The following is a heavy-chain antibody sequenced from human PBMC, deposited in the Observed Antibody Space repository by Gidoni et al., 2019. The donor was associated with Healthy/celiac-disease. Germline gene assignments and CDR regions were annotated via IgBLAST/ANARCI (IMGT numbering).Heavy chain of an antibody. CDR2: IIPIFGTA. D-gene: IGHD2-15*01. J-gene: IGHJ6*02. CDR1: GGTFSSYA. V-gene: IGHV1-69*01. CDR3: ARDGYCSGGSCYSYDYGMDV. Sequence: QVQLVQSGAEVKKPGSSVKVSCKASGGTFSSYAISWVRQAPGQGLEWMGGIIPIFGTANYAQKFQGRVTITADESTSTAYMELSSLRSEDTAVYYCARDGYCSGGSCYSYDYGMDVWGQGTTVTVSS.